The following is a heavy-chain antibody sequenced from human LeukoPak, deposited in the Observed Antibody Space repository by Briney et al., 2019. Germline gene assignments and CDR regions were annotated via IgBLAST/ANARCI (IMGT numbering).Heavy chain of an antibody. CDR1: GGSISSYY. CDR2: IYYSGST. V-gene: IGHV4-59*01. J-gene: IGHJ4*02. Sequence: SETLSLTCTVSGGSISSYYWSWLRQPPGKGLEWIGYIYYSGSTNYNPSLKSRVTISVDTSKNQFSLKLSSVTAADTAVYYCARVEDYGDYVRSRYYFDYWGQGTLVTVSS. CDR3: ARVEDYGDYVRSRYYFDY. D-gene: IGHD4-17*01.